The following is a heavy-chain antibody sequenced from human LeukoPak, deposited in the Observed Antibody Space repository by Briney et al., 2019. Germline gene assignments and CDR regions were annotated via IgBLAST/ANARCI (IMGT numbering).Heavy chain of an antibody. Sequence: SETLSLTCTVPGGSISSGDYYWSWIRQPPGKGLEWIGYIYYSGSTYYNPSLKSRVTISVDTSKNQFSLKLSSVTAADTAVYYCARGLDPARSAHYYYGMDVWGQGTTVTVSS. J-gene: IGHJ6*02. V-gene: IGHV4-30-4*01. CDR3: ARGLDPARSAHYYYGMDV. D-gene: IGHD5-12*01. CDR2: IYYSGST. CDR1: GGSISSGDYY.